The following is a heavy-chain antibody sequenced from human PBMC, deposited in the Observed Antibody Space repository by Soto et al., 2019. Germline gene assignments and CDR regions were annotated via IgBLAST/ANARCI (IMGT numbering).Heavy chain of an antibody. CDR3: ARIDDYGDYVTDY. J-gene: IGHJ4*02. Sequence: VELVESGGGVVQPGGSLRLSCAASGFTFNTHGMHWVRQAPGKGLEWVAVIWYDGSQRYYADFVRGRFTISRDNSQNTLYLQMTSLRAEDTAVYYCARIDDYGDYVTDYWGRGALVTVSS. V-gene: IGHV3-33*01. D-gene: IGHD4-17*01. CDR2: IWYDGSQR. CDR1: GFTFNTHG.